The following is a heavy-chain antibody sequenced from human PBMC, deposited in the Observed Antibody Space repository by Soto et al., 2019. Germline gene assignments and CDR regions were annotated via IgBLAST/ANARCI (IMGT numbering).Heavy chain of an antibody. CDR3: VRDLAPMADF. CDR2: ILYDGSKK. Sequence: VQLVESGGGVVHPGGSLRLSCVASGFSHNTYGIYWVRQSPGKGLQWMAQILYDGSKKHYADSVKGRFTITRDNSKNPVYRQMDSLRVEDTAMYYCVRDLAPMADFWGQGTLVIVSS. J-gene: IGHJ4*02. V-gene: IGHV3-30*03. CDR1: GFSHNTYG.